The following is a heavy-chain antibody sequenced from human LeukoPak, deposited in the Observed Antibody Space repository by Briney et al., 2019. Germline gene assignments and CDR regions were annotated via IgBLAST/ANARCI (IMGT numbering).Heavy chain of an antibody. CDR2: IYHSGST. CDR3: AGGPLGQWLVVDY. Sequence: SETLSLTCAVSGYSISSGYYWGWIRQPPGKGLEWIGSIYHSGSTYYNPSLKSRVTISVDTSKNQFSLKLSSVTAADTAVYYCAGGPLGQWLVVDYWGQGTLVTVPS. V-gene: IGHV4-38-2*01. CDR1: GYSISSGYY. J-gene: IGHJ4*02. D-gene: IGHD6-19*01.